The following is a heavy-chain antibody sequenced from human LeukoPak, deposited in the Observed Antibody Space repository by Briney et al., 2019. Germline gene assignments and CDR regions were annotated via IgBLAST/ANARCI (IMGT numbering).Heavy chain of an antibody. D-gene: IGHD2/OR15-2a*01. Sequence: SGGSLRLSCAASGFTFSSYGMHWVRQAPGKGLEWVAFIRYDGSNKYYGDSVKGRFTISRDNSKNTLYLQMNSLRAEDTAVYYCAKGIVIVSATGVDYWGQGTLVTVSS. CDR1: GFTFSSYG. V-gene: IGHV3-30*02. J-gene: IGHJ4*02. CDR3: AKGIVIVSATGVDY. CDR2: IRYDGSNK.